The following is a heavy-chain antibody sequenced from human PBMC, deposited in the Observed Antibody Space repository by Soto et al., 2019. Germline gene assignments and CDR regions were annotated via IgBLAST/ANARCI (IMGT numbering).Heavy chain of an antibody. J-gene: IGHJ4*02. V-gene: IGHV4-59*03. Sequence: SETLSLTCTVSGGSINNYYWNWIRQPPGKGLEWIGNIYYSGSTNYNPSLKSRVTISIDTSKEEFSLNLNSVAAADTAVYYCAVSTGSSQYYFDSVGQGAPVTVSS. D-gene: IGHD3-22*01. CDR3: AVSTGSSQYYFDS. CDR1: GGSINNYY. CDR2: IYYSGST.